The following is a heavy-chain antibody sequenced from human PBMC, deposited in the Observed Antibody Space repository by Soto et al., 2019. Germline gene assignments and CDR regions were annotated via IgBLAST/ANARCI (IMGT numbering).Heavy chain of an antibody. J-gene: IGHJ6*02. CDR2: VDPNDSFA. CDR1: EYSFRIYW. D-gene: IGHD2-15*01. Sequence: GESLKISCQAFEYSFRIYWISWVRQKPGGGLEWMGRVDPNDSFATYSPSFEGHVSISVDKSTNIVYLQWRSLRASDTATYYCARHGRNTPIAQLRHYAMDVWGQGTTVTVSS. V-gene: IGHV5-10-1*01. CDR3: ARHGRNTPIAQLRHYAMDV.